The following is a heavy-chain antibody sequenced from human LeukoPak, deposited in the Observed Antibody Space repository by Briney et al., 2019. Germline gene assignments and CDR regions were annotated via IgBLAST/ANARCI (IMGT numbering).Heavy chain of an antibody. Sequence: SVKVSCKASGGTFSSYAISWVRQAPGQGLEWMGGIIPIFGTANYAQKFQGRVTITADESTSTAYMELSSLRSEDTAVYYCARGEELRHYYYYMDVWGKGTTVTVSS. D-gene: IGHD3-16*01. CDR1: GGTFSSYA. CDR3: ARGEELRHYYYYMDV. V-gene: IGHV1-69*13. CDR2: IIPIFGTA. J-gene: IGHJ6*03.